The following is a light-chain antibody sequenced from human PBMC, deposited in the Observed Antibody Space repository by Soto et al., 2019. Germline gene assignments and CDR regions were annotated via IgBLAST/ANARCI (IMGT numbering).Light chain of an antibody. CDR1: QDISNY. CDR3: QKYNRAPWT. J-gene: IGKJ1*01. V-gene: IGKV1-27*01. Sequence: DIQMTQSPSSLSASVVDRVTITCRASQDISNYLAWYQQKPGKVPKLLIYAASTLQSGVPSRFSGSGSGTDFTLTISSLQPEDVATYYCQKYNRAPWTFGPGTKVEIK. CDR2: AAS.